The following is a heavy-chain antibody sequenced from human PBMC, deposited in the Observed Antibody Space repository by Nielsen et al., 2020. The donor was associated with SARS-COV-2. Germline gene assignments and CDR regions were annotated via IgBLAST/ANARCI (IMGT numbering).Heavy chain of an antibody. CDR1: GYTFTSFL. CDR3: ARITPSSGWDY. D-gene: IGHD6-19*01. CDR2: INAGNGNT. J-gene: IGHJ4*02. Sequence: ASVKVSCKASGYTFTSFLIHWVRQAPRQSLEWMGWINAGNGNTKYSQKFQGRVTMTRDTSANTAYMELSSLSSEDTAVYYCARITPSSGWDYWGQGTLVTVSS. V-gene: IGHV1-3*01.